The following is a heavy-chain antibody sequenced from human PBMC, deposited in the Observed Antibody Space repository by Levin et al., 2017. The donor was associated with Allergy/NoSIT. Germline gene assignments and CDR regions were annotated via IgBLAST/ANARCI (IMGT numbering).Heavy chain of an antibody. J-gene: IGHJ6*02. Sequence: GESLKISCKPSGYTFTSYDISWVRQAPGQGLEWMGWIGIYNGNTNYAQKLQGRVTMTTDTSTSPAYMERRSLRSDDTAVYYWGRGGGSSPGGLDVWGRGTTVTVSS. CDR2: IGIYNGNT. CDR1: GYTFTSYD. CDR3: GRGGGSSPGGLDV. D-gene: IGHD1-26*01. V-gene: IGHV1-18*01.